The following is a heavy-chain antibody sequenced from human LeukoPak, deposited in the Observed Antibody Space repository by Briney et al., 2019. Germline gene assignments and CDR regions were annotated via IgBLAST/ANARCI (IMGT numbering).Heavy chain of an antibody. J-gene: IGHJ4*02. CDR1: GFAFSSFS. V-gene: IGHV3-48*02. CDR3: ARDLHSGAYTFDY. D-gene: IGHD1-26*01. Sequence: GGSLRLSCAASGFAFSSFSMNWVRQAPGKGLEWVSYISGSSSTVPYADSVKGRFTVSRDSARNSLYLQMNSLRDEDTAVYYCARDLHSGAYTFDYWGQGTLVTVSS. CDR2: ISGSSSTV.